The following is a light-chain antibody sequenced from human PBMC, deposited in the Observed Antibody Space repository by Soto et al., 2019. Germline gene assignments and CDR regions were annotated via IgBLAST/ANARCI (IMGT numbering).Light chain of an antibody. Sequence: EIVLTQSPGTLSLSPGERATLSCRASQSVSSSYLAWYQQKPGQAPRLLIYDTSSRATGIPDRFSGSGSGTYFTLAISILEPEDFAVYYCQQCCSSPSFGQGTKVELK. CDR2: DTS. J-gene: IGKJ1*01. CDR1: QSVSSSY. V-gene: IGKV3-20*01. CDR3: QQCCSSPS.